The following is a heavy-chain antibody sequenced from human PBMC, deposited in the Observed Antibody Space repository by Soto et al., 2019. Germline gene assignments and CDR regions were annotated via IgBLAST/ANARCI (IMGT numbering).Heavy chain of an antibody. J-gene: IGHJ4*02. V-gene: IGHV1-18*04. D-gene: IGHD6-19*01. CDR3: ARDTFVGSGGWDAFDS. Sequence: QVQLVQSGADMKKPGASVKVSCRTSGYRFTTYGISWVRQAPGQGLEWMGWISTYNEKKKYIQKFQGRFTMTEEASTSTAYMELKNLRSDDTAVYYCARDTFVGSGGWDAFDSWGQGTLVTVSS. CDR1: GYRFTTYG. CDR2: ISTYNEKK.